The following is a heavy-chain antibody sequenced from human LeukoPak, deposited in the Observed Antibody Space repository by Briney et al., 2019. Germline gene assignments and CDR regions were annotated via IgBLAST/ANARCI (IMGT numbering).Heavy chain of an antibody. CDR3: ARGSRGDGAAFDI. CDR2: IYYSGST. J-gene: IGHJ3*02. Sequence: SETLSLTCTVSGGSISSGGYYWSWIRQHPGKGLEWIGYIYYSGSTYYNPSLKSRVTISVDTSKNQFSLKVSSVTAADTAVYYCARGSRGDGAAFDIWGQGTIVTVSS. V-gene: IGHV4-31*03. CDR1: GGSISSGGYY. D-gene: IGHD7-27*01.